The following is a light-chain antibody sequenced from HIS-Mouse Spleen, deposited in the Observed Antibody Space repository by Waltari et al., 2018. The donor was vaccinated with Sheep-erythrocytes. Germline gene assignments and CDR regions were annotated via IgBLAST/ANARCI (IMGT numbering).Light chain of an antibody. J-gene: IGLJ2*01. V-gene: IGLV2-11*01. Sequence: QSALTQPRSVSGSPGQSVTISCTGTSSDVGCYYHVPWYQQHPGKAPKLMIYDVSKRPSGVPDRFSGSKSGNTASLTISGLQAEDEADYYCCSYAGSYTFVVFGGGTKLTVL. CDR1: SSDVGCYYH. CDR3: CSYAGSYTFVV. CDR2: DVS.